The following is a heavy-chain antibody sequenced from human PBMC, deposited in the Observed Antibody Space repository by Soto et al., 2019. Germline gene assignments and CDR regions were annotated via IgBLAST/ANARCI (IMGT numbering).Heavy chain of an antibody. V-gene: IGHV3-7*03. J-gene: IGHJ6*02. CDR1: ALTLSSLW. D-gene: IGHD1-1*01. CDR3: ARDQTTAITRYYYYYGMDV. Sequence: PGGSMRLSCAASALTLSSLWLSWDRPAPEEGLEWVANIKQDGSEKYYVDSVKGRFTISRDNAKNSLYLQMNSLRAEDTAVYYCARDQTTAITRYYYYYGMDVWGQGTTVTVSS. CDR2: IKQDGSEK.